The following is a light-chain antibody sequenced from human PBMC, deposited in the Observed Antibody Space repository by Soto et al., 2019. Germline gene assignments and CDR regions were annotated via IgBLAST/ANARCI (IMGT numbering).Light chain of an antibody. CDR2: SAY. J-gene: IGKJ4*01. CDR1: PGIGND. Sequence: DIQMTQSPSSLSASVGDRVTITCRASPGIGNDLGWYQHKPGKAPKRLIFSAYTLDSGVPSRFSGGEFRTESTLTIRSLQPEAFATYYCRQHYNYPLTLGGGTKVEIK. CDR3: RQHYNYPLT. V-gene: IGKV1-17*01.